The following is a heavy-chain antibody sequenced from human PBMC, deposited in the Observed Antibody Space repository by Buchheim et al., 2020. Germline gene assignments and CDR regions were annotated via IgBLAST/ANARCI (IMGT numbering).Heavy chain of an antibody. V-gene: IGHV4-39*07. CDR3: ARISGSYWY. D-gene: IGHD1-26*01. CDR2: IYYSGSS. J-gene: IGHJ4*02. CDR1: GGSISSSSNY. Sequence: QLQLQESGPGLVKPSETLSLTCIVSGGSISSSSNYWGWIRQPPGKGLVWIGSIYYSGSSSYNPSLKIRVTISVDTSKNQFSLKLSSVTAADTAVYYCARISGSYWYWGQGTL.